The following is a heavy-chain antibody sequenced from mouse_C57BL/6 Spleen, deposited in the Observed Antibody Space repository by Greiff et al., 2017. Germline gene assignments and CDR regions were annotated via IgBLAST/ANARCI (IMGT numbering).Heavy chain of an antibody. CDR3: ARGGLRRGYYFDY. CDR2: IDPSDSYT. CDR1: GYTFTSYW. D-gene: IGHD2-4*01. J-gene: IGHJ2*01. V-gene: IGHV1-69*01. Sequence: QVQLQQPGAELVMPGASVKLSCKASGYTFTSYWMHWVKQRPGQGLEWIGEIDPSDSYTNYNQKFKGKSTLTVDKSSSTAYMQLSSLTSKDSAVYYCARGGLRRGYYFDYWGQGTTLTVSS.